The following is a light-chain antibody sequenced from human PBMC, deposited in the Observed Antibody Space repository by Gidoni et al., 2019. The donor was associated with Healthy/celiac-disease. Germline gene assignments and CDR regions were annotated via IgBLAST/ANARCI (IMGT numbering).Light chain of an antibody. V-gene: IGLV2-14*01. Sequence: QSALTQPASVSGSPGQSITISCAGTSSDLGGSDYVSWYQQRPGKAPKLIIYGVRNRPSGASNRFSGSKSGNTASLTISGLQAEDEADYHCTSFTTSITPHVLFGGGTKLTVL. J-gene: IGLJ2*01. CDR3: TSFTTSITPHVL. CDR1: SSDLGGSDY. CDR2: GVR.